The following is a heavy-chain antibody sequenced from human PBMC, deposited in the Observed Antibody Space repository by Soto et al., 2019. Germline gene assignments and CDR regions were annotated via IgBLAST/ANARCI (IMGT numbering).Heavy chain of an antibody. CDR1: GFTFSTYW. CDR3: ARGWGHMDV. V-gene: IGHV3-7*01. D-gene: IGHD3-16*01. Sequence: EVQVMESGGGLVQPGGSLRLSCEASGFTFSTYWMSWVRQAPGKGLEWVANIKQDGSEKYYGDSVKGRFTISRDNAKNSLYLQMNSLRAEDTAVYYCARGWGHMDVWGQGTTVTVSS. J-gene: IGHJ6*02. CDR2: IKQDGSEK.